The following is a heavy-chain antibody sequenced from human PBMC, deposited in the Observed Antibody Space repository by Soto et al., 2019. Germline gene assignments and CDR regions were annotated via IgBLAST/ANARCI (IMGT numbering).Heavy chain of an antibody. D-gene: IGHD1-1*01. V-gene: IGHV2-26*01. CDR1: GFSLSNARMG. J-gene: IGHJ2*01. CDR3: ARIMGIDLNLRYFDL. CDR2: IFSNDDK. Sequence: QVTLKESGPVLVKPTETLTLTCTVSGFSLSNARMGVSWIRQPPGKALEWLAHIFSNDDKTYSTSLKSRLTIAKDTSNSQVVLTMANMDPVDTATYYCARIMGIDLNLRYFDLWVRGTLVTVSS.